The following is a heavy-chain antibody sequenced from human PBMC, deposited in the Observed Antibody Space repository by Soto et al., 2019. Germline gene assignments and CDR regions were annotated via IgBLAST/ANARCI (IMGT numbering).Heavy chain of an antibody. CDR2: IYYSGST. CDR1: GGSISSGDYY. D-gene: IGHD4-17*01. CDR3: ARDQNYGGNGQLYYFDY. J-gene: IGHJ4*02. Sequence: SETLSLTCTVSGGSISSGDYYWSWIRQPPGKGLEWIGYIYYSGSTYYNPSLKSRVTISVDTSKNQFSLKLSSVTAADTAVYYCARDQNYGGNGQLYYFDYWGQGTLVTVSS. V-gene: IGHV4-30-4*01.